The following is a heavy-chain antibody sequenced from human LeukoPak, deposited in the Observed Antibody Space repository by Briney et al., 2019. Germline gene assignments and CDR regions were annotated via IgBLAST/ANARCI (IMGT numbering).Heavy chain of an antibody. CDR2: INWNGGST. V-gene: IGHV3-20*04. D-gene: IGHD2-15*01. CDR1: GFTFDDYG. CDR3: ARLSYCSGGSCYRETYYYYYMDV. Sequence: GGSLGLSCAASGFTFDDYGMSWVRQAPGKGLEWVSGINWNGGSTGYADSVKGRFTISRDNAKNSLYLQMNSLRAEDTALYYCARLSYCSGGSCYRETYYYYYMDVWGKGTTVTVSS. J-gene: IGHJ6*03.